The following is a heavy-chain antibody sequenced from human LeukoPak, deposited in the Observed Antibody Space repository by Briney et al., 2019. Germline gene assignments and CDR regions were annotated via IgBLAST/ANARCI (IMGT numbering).Heavy chain of an antibody. V-gene: IGHV3-23*01. CDR3: AKDGHY. J-gene: IGHJ4*02. CDR2: ISGSGGST. Sequence: GGSLRLSCAASGFTFSSYAMCWVREALGKGLEWVSGISGSGGSTYYAASVKGRFTISRDNSKDTLYLQMNSLSAEDTAVYYCAKDGHYWGQGTLVTVSS. CDR1: GFTFSSYA.